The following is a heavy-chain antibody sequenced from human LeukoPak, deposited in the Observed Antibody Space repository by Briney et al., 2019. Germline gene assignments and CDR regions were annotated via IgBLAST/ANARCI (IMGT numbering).Heavy chain of an antibody. V-gene: IGHV4-34*01. Sequence: SETLSLTCAVYGGSFSGYYWSWIRQPPGKGLEWIGEINHSGSTNYNPSLKSRVTISVDTSKNQFSLKLSSVTAADTAVYYCARSGRWLQLFDYWGQGTLVTVSS. CDR2: INHSGST. D-gene: IGHD5-24*01. CDR3: ARSGRWLQLFDY. CDR1: GGSFSGYY. J-gene: IGHJ4*02.